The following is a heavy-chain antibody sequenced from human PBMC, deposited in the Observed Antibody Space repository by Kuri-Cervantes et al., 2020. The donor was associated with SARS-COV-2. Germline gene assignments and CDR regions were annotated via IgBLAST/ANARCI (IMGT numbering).Heavy chain of an antibody. D-gene: IGHD6-19*01. J-gene: IGHJ4*02. V-gene: IGHV3-30-3*01. CDR1: GFTFNNYA. CDR3: ARDIAVAGMFDY. CDR2: TSYDGSNK. Sequence: GESLKISCAASGFTFNNYAMHWVRQTPGEGLEWVAITSYDGSNKYYAESVKGRFTISRDNSKNTLYLQMNSLRAEDTAVYYCARDIAVAGMFDYWGQGILVTVSS.